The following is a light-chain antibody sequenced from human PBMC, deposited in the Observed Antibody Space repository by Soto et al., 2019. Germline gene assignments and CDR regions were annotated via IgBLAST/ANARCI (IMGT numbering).Light chain of an antibody. CDR1: SSDIGRYTY. Sequence: QSALTQPPSASGSPGQSVTISCTGTSSDIGRYTYVSWYQQHPDKAPKLMIYEVTKRPSGVPDRFSGSKSGNTASLTVSGLQDEDEAGYYCSSYAGSNNFVVFGGGTKLTVL. J-gene: IGLJ2*01. V-gene: IGLV2-8*01. CDR3: SSYAGSNNFVV. CDR2: EVT.